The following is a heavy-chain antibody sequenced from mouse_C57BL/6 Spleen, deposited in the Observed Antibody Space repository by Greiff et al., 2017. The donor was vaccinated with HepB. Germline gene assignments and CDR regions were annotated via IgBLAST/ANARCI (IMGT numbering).Heavy chain of an antibody. D-gene: IGHD1-1*01. CDR1: GYAFSSYW. CDR3: ARSSITTVVAHWYFDV. V-gene: IGHV1-80*01. Sequence: VHLVESGAELVKPGASVKISCKASGYAFSSYWMNWVKQRPGKGLEWIGQIYPGDGDTNYNGKFKGKATLTADKSSSTAYMQLSSLTSEDSAVYFCARSSITTVVAHWYFDVWGTGTTVTVSS. J-gene: IGHJ1*03. CDR2: IYPGDGDT.